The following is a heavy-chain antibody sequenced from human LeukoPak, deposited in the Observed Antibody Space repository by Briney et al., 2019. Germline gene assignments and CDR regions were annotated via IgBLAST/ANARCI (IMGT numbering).Heavy chain of an antibody. CDR2: INHSGST. CDR3: ARGVPYYDSSGYYTYYFDY. V-gene: IGHV4-34*01. D-gene: IGHD3-22*01. Sequence: SETLSLTCAVYGGSFSGYYWSWIRQPPGKGLEWIGEINHSGSTNYNPSLKSRVTISVDTSKNQFSLKLSSVTAADRAVYYCARGVPYYDSSGYYTYYFDYWGQGTLVTVSS. J-gene: IGHJ4*02. CDR1: GGSFSGYY.